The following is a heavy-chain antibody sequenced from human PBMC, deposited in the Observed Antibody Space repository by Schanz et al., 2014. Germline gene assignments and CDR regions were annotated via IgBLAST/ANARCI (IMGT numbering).Heavy chain of an antibody. CDR3: ARGGVEMATIRDAFDL. Sequence: QVQLVQSGAEVKKPGSSVNVSCEASGGTFCRYTISWLRQAPGQGLEWMGRNIHVLGVTNYAQKFQGRLTITVDQSKTTAFMELSSLTSKDTALYYCARGGVEMATIRDAFDLWGQGTMVTVS. CDR1: GGTFCRYT. CDR2: NIHVLGVT. V-gene: IGHV1-69*02. D-gene: IGHD3-16*01. J-gene: IGHJ3*01.